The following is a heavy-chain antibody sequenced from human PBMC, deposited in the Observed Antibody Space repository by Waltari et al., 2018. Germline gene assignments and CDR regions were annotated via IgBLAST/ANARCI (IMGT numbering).Heavy chain of an antibody. CDR1: GDSMRSRDW. D-gene: IGHD2-15*01. Sequence: QMQLQESGPGLVKPSGTLSLTCPVSGDSMRSRDWWSWVRQTPEKGLEWIGQIQRSGRTHYNPSFESRVTISIDTSKNQFSLKVTSTTAADTAVYYCARDRGRGIYLDSWGRGTLVTVSP. V-gene: IGHV4-4*02. J-gene: IGHJ4*02. CDR2: IQRSGRT. CDR3: ARDRGRGIYLDS.